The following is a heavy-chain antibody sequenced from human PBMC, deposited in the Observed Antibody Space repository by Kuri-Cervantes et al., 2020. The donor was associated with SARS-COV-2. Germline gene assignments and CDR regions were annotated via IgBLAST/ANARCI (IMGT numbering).Heavy chain of an antibody. J-gene: IGHJ6*02. Sequence: GGSLRLSCAASGFTVSSNYMSWVRQAPGKGLEWVSVIYSGGSTYYADSAKGRFTISRDNAKNSLYLQMNSLRAEDTAVYYCARAPIYCSSTSCYGAYGMDVWGQGTTVTVSS. D-gene: IGHD2-2*01. V-gene: IGHV3-53*01. CDR1: GFTVSSNY. CDR3: ARAPIYCSSTSCYGAYGMDV. CDR2: IYSGGST.